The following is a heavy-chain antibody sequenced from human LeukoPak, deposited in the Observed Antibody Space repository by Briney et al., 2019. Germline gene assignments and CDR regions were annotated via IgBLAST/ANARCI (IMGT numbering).Heavy chain of an antibody. V-gene: IGHV4-4*07. CDR3: ARLVGATAFDY. CDR1: GGSISSHY. J-gene: IGHJ4*02. D-gene: IGHD1-26*01. CDR2: IYTSEST. Sequence: SETLSLTCTVSGGSISSHYWSWIRQPAGKGLEWIGRIYTSESTNYNPTLKSRVTMSIDPSKNQFSLKLSSVTAADPAVYYCARLVGATAFDYWGQGTLVTVSS.